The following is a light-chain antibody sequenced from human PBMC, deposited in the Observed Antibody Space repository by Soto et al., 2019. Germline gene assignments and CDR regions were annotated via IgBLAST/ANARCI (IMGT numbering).Light chain of an antibody. CDR3: QQRSDWPLT. CDR1: QSVSNY. V-gene: IGKV3-11*01. CDR2: DAS. Sequence: EIVLTQSPATLSLSPGERATLCCRASQSVSNYLAWYLQKPGQAPRLLIYDASNRATGIPARFSGSGSGTDFTLTISSLEPEDFAVYYCQQRSDWPLTFGGGTKVEIK. J-gene: IGKJ4*01.